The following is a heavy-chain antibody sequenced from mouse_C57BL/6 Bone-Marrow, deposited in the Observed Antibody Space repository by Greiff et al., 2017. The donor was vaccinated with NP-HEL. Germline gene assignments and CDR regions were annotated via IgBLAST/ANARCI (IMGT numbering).Heavy chain of an antibody. CDR3: ARSPLWLRRNYYAMDY. CDR1: GYSITSAY. CDR2: ISYSGST. Sequence: EVQGVESGPGLAKPSQTLSLTCSVTGYSITSAYWNWIRKFPGNKLEYMGYISYSGSTYYNPSLKSRISITRDTSKNQYYLQLNSVTTEDTATYYCARSPLWLRRNYYAMDYWGQGTSVTVSS. V-gene: IGHV3-8*01. D-gene: IGHD2-2*01. J-gene: IGHJ4*01.